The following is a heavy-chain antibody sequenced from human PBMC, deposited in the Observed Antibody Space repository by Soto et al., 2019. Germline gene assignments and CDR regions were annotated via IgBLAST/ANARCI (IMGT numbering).Heavy chain of an antibody. D-gene: IGHD2-8*01. V-gene: IGHV3-30-3*01. CDR1: GFTFSSYA. CDR3: ARVNGYYYYAMDV. J-gene: IGHJ6*02. CDR2: ISYDGSKE. Sequence: QVRLVESGGGVVQPGRSLRLSCAASGFTFSSYAMHWVRQAPGKGLEWVAIISYDGSKEIYADSVKGRFTISRDNSKNTLYLQMNSLRAEDTAVYYCARVNGYYYYAMDVWGQGTTVTVSS.